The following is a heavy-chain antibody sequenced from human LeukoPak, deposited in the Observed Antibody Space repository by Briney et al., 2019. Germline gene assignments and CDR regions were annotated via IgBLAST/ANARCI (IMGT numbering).Heavy chain of an antibody. J-gene: IGHJ4*02. CDR2: IYDSGST. V-gene: IGHV4-39*01. CDR3: ASLVVVVVTASEIDY. Sequence: SETLSPTCTVSGGSIRSSYYYWGWIRQPPGKGLEWIGSIYDSGSTYYNPSLKSRVTISVDTSKNQFSLKLRSVTAADTAVYYCASLVVVVVTASEIDYWGQGTLVTVSS. CDR1: GGSIRSSYYY. D-gene: IGHD2-21*02.